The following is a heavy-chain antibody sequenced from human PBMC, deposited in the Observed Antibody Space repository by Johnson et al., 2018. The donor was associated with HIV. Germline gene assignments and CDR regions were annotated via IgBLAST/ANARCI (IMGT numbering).Heavy chain of an antibody. CDR1: GFTFSSYA. CDR2: ISGYDSA. Sequence: VQLVESGGGLVRPGGSLRLSCAASGFTFSSYAMSWVRQAPGKGLEWVSAISGYDSAYYADSVKGRFTISRDNAKNSLYLQMNSLRAEDTAVFYCAREMAWEDAFDIWGQGTMVTVSS. V-gene: IGHV3-23*04. D-gene: IGHD5-24*01. CDR3: AREMAWEDAFDI. J-gene: IGHJ3*02.